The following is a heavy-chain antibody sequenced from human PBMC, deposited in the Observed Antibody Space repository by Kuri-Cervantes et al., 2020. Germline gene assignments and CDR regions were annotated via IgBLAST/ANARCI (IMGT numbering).Heavy chain of an antibody. V-gene: IGHV3-21*01. CDR1: GFTFSSYS. Sequence: GESLKISCAASGFTFSSYSMNWVRQAPGKGLEWVSSISSSSSYIYYADSVKGRFTISRDNAKNSLYLQMNSLRAEDTAVYYCARIHDIQLLDYWGQGTLVTRLL. J-gene: IGHJ4*02. D-gene: IGHD2-15*01. CDR2: ISSSSSYI. CDR3: ARIHDIQLLDY.